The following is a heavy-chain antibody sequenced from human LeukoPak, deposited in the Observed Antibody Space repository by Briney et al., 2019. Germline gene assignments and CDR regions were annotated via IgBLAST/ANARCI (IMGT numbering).Heavy chain of an antibody. D-gene: IGHD3-22*01. CDR3: VKDRDYYYDSSALSGY. V-gene: IGHV3-23*01. Sequence: GGSLRLSCAASGFTFSSYAMSWVRQAPGKGLEGVSAISGGGGITSYADSVTGRFTISRDNSKNTLYLQMNSLRAEDKAVYYCVKDRDYYYDSSALSGYWGQGTLVTVSS. CDR1: GFTFSSYA. CDR2: ISGGGGIT. J-gene: IGHJ4*02.